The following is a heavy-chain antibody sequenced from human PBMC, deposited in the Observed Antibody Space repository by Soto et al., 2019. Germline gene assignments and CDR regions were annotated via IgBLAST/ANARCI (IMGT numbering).Heavy chain of an antibody. V-gene: IGHV3-30*18. D-gene: IGHD3-22*01. Sequence: QVQLVESGGGVVQPGRSLRLSCAASGFTFSSYGMHWVRQAPGKGLEWVAVISYDGSNKYYADSVKGRFTISRDNSKNTLYLQMNSLRAEDTAVYYCAKGEDYYDQRGAFDIWGQGTMVTVSS. CDR2: ISYDGSNK. CDR1: GFTFSSYG. CDR3: AKGEDYYDQRGAFDI. J-gene: IGHJ3*02.